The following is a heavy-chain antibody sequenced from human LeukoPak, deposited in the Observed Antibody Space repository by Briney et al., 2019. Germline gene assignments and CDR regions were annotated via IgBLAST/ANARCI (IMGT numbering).Heavy chain of an antibody. V-gene: IGHV1-69*13. CDR1: GYTFTSYG. D-gene: IGHD6-19*01. CDR3: ARHAVAGTLDY. J-gene: IGHJ4*02. Sequence: ASVKVSCKASGYTFTSYGISWVRQAPGQGLEWMGGIIPIFGTANYAQKFQGRVTITADESTSTAYMELSSLRSEDTAVYYCARHAVAGTLDYWGQGTLVTVSS. CDR2: IIPIFGTA.